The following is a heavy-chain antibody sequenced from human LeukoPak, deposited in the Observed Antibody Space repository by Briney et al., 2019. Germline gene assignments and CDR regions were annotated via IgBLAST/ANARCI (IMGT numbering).Heavy chain of an antibody. J-gene: IGHJ4*02. CDR3: ARDIVAGTVDY. V-gene: IGHV3-7*01. CDR1: GFTFSSYR. Sequence: GGSLRLSCASSGFTFSSYRMSWVRQAPGKGLEWVANIKQEGSEKYYVDSVKGRFTISRDNAKNSLYLQMNSLRAEDTAVYYCARDIVAGTVDYWGQGTLVTVSS. D-gene: IGHD6-19*01. CDR2: IKQEGSEK.